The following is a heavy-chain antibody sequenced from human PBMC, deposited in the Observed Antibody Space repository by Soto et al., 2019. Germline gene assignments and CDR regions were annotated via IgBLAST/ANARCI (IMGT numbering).Heavy chain of an antibody. CDR2: IYYSGST. D-gene: IGHD5-12*01. V-gene: IGHV4-31*03. CDR1: GGSISSGGYY. Sequence: QVQLQESGPGLVKPSQTLSLTCTVSGGSISSGGYYWSWIRQHPGKGLGWIGYIYYSGSTYYNPSLKSRVTISVDTSKNQFSLKLSSVTAADTAVYYCARKILVAANFDYWGQGTLVTVSS. CDR3: ARKILVAANFDY. J-gene: IGHJ4*02.